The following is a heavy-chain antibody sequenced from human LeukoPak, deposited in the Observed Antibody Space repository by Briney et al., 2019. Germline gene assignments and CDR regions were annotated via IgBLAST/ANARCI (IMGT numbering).Heavy chain of an antibody. D-gene: IGHD1-26*01. V-gene: IGHV1-69*13. Sequence: SVKVSCKTSGGTFTGYAITWVRQAPGQGLEWMGKIIPISGTTNYAQKFQGRVTFTADESTSTAYMELSSLRSEDTALYYCARKLRLGGNWFDPWGQGTLVTVSS. CDR1: GGTFTGYA. J-gene: IGHJ5*02. CDR3: ARKLRLGGNWFDP. CDR2: IIPISGTT.